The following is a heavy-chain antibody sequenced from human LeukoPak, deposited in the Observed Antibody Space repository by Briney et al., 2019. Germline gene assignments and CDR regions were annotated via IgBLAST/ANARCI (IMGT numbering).Heavy chain of an antibody. V-gene: IGHV3-11*03. CDR2: ISSSSSYT. J-gene: IGHJ5*02. CDR3: ARSIQVNWFDP. CDR1: GFTYSDYY. Sequence: GGSLRLSCAASGFTYSDYYMSWLRQAPGKGLEGVSDISSSSSYTNYADSVKGRFTISRDNAKNSLYLQMNSLRAEDTAVYYCARSIQVNWFDPWGQGTLVTVSS. D-gene: IGHD2-21*01.